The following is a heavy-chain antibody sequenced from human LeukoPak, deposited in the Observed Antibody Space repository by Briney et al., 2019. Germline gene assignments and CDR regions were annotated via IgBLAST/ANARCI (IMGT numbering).Heavy chain of an antibody. D-gene: IGHD5-24*01. CDR2: IRSSSRTI. CDR3: ARDRRDGYNSFDY. V-gene: IGHV3-48*04. Sequence: GGSLRLSCAASGFTFSSYSMNWVRQAPGKGLEWVSYIRSSSRTIYYADSVKGRFTISRDNAKNSLYLQMNSLRVEDTAVYYCARDRRDGYNSFDYWGQGTLVTVSS. J-gene: IGHJ4*02. CDR1: GFTFSSYS.